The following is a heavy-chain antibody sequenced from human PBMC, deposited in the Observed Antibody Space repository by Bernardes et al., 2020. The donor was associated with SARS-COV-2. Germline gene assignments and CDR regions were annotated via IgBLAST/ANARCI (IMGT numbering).Heavy chain of an antibody. CDR3: ARGSYDSRGEWFDP. CDR2: IYINGNT. V-gene: IGHV4-61*02. CDR1: GGSISSVNSY. Sequence: SLSLTCTVSGGSISSVNSYWTWLLHPAGQGLEWIGRIYINGNTNYNPSLRSRLTLSVDKSENQFSLNLSSVTAADTAVYYCARGSYDSRGEWFDPWGQGILVTVSS. J-gene: IGHJ5*02. D-gene: IGHD3-16*01.